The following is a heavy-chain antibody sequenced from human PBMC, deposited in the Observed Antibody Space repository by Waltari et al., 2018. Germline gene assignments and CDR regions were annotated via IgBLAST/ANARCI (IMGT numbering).Heavy chain of an antibody. CDR3: ARDLEPEYQQTYNWFDP. CDR1: GFTFSSYS. CDR2: ISSSSSYI. J-gene: IGHJ5*02. D-gene: IGHD2-2*01. Sequence: EVQLVESGGGLVKPGGSLRLSCAASGFTFSSYSLHWVRPAPGEGLEWVSSISSSSSYIYYADSVKGRFTISRDNAKNSLYLQMNSLRAEDTAVYYCARDLEPEYQQTYNWFDPWGQGTLVTVSS. V-gene: IGHV3-21*01.